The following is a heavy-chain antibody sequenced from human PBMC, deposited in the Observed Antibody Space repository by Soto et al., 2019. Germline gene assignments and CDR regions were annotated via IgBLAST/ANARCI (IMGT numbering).Heavy chain of an antibody. D-gene: IGHD5-12*01. CDR2: INPNSGGT. CDR3: ARVSMAVVTILLGDF. CDR1: GYTFTGYY. J-gene: IGHJ4*02. V-gene: IGHV1-2*02. Sequence: ASVKFSCTSSGYTFTGYYMHWVRQAPGQGLEWMGWINPNSGGTNYAQKFQGRVTMTRDTAMSTAYMEMSRLRSDDTAVYYCARVSMAVVTILLGDFCGQGPLVTVPS.